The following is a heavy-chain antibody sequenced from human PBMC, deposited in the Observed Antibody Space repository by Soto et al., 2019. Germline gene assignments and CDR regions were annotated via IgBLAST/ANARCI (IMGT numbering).Heavy chain of an antibody. CDR1: GVSITPYY. CDR3: AREQYNWKL. D-gene: IGHD1-20*01. J-gene: IGHJ4*02. V-gene: IGHV4-59*01. CDR2: VYHTGNT. Sequence: ETLSLTCTVSGVSITPYYWTWIRHPPGKGLEWIGYVYHTGNTYYNPSLKSRVTISLDTSKNQVSLRLKSVTAADTAVYYCAREQYNWKLWGQGTLVTVSS.